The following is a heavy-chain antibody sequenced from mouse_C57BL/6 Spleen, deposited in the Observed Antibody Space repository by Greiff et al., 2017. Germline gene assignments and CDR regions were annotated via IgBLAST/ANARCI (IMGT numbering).Heavy chain of an antibody. Sequence: VHLVESGAELMKPGASVKLSCKATGYTFTGYWIEWVKQRPGHGLEWIGEILPGRGSTNYNEKFKGKATFTADTSSNTAYMQLSSLTTEDSAIYYCARSSPGSKGYAMDYWGQGTSVTVSS. D-gene: IGHD1-1*01. J-gene: IGHJ4*01. CDR3: ARSSPGSKGYAMDY. CDR2: ILPGRGST. CDR1: GYTFTGYW. V-gene: IGHV1-9*01.